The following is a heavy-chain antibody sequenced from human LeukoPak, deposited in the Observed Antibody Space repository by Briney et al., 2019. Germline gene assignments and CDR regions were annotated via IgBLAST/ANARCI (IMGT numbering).Heavy chain of an antibody. CDR1: GGSISSGGYS. Sequence: SETLSLTCAVSGGSISSGGYSWSWIRQPPGKGLEWIGEIHHSGRTNYNPSLKTRVTISIDTSKNQFSLTLSSVTAADTAVYYCTRGQFQRDYWGQGTLVTVSS. J-gene: IGHJ4*02. V-gene: IGHV4-30-2*01. CDR2: IHHSGRT. CDR3: TRGQFQRDY.